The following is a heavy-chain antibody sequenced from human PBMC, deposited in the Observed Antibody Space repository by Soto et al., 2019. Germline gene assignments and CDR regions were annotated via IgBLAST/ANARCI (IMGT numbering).Heavy chain of an antibody. D-gene: IGHD5-18*01. J-gene: IGHJ6*02. CDR1: GFTFSSYA. Sequence: VQLLESGGGLVQPGGSLRLSCAASGFTFSSYAISWVRQAPGQGLEWMGGIIPIFGTANYAQKFQGRVTITADKSTSTAYMELSSLRSEDTAVYYCARTPKSAMVTGRMDVWGQGTTVTVSS. CDR2: IIPIFGTA. V-gene: IGHV1-69*06. CDR3: ARTPKSAMVTGRMDV.